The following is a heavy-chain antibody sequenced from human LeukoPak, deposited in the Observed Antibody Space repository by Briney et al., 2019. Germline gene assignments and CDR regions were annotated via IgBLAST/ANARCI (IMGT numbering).Heavy chain of an antibody. V-gene: IGHV1-2*04. CDR2: INPNSGGT. J-gene: IGHJ6*02. D-gene: IGHD3-9*01. CDR3: ARVDILTGSYGMDV. CDR1: GYTFTGYY. Sequence: ASVTVSCTASGYTFTGYYMHWVRQAPGQGLEWMGWINPNSGGTNYAQKFQGWVTMTRDTSISTAYMELSRLRSDDTAVYYCARVDILTGSYGMDVWGQGTTVTVSS.